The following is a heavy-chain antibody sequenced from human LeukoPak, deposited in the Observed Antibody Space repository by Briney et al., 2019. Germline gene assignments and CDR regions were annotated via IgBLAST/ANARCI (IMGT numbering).Heavy chain of an antibody. J-gene: IGHJ4*02. CDR3: AKTGGIAAAGY. V-gene: IGHV3-53*01. D-gene: IGHD6-13*01. CDR2: IYSGGST. CDR1: GFTVSSNY. Sequence: GGSLRLSCAASGFTVSSNYMSWVCEALGGGLGWVSVIYSGGSTYYADSVKGQFTSSSDNSKHTLDLQQNSLRAQDTAVYYCAKTGGIAAAGYWGQGTLVTVSS.